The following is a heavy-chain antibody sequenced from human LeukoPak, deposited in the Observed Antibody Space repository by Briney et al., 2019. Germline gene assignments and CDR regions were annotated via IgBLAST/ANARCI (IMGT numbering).Heavy chain of an antibody. J-gene: IGHJ6*02. V-gene: IGHV3-21*01. CDR3: ARDPRDYYGMDV. Sequence: PGGSLRLSCAASGFTFSSYSMNWVRQAPGKGLEWVSSISSSSSHIYYADSVKGRFTISRDNAKNSLYLQMNSLRAEDTAVYYCARDPRDYYGMDVWGQGTTVTVSS. CDR2: ISSSSSHI. CDR1: GFTFSSYS.